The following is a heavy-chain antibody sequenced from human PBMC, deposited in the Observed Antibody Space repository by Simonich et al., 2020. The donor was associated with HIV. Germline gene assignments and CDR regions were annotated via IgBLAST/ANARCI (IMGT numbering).Heavy chain of an antibody. V-gene: IGHV3-9*01. CDR1: GFTFDDYA. J-gene: IGHJ4*02. D-gene: IGHD3-10*01. CDR2: ISWNSGSK. CDR3: AKDKGAYYGSGSPVY. Sequence: EVQLVESGGGLVQPGRSLRLSCAASGFTFDDYAMNWVRQGPGKGLEWAQGISWNSGSKGYADSVKGRFTISRDNAKNPLYLQMNSLRAEDTAVYYCAKDKGAYYGSGSPVYWGQGTLVTVSS.